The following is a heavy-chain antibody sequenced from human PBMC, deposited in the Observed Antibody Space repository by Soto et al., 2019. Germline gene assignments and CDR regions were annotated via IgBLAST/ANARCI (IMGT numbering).Heavy chain of an antibody. CDR3: ARERTYQLSGDDALDI. V-gene: IGHV4-4*07. J-gene: IGHJ3*02. D-gene: IGHD2-2*01. Sequence: QVQLQESGPGLVRPSETLSLTCTVSGGSISNYNWNWIRQSAGKGLEWIGRIYSSGRTNYNPSLKRRVTMSVDTSKNQISLRLSSVTAADTAMYYCARERTYQLSGDDALDIWGLGTMVTVSS. CDR2: IYSSGRT. CDR1: GGSISNYN.